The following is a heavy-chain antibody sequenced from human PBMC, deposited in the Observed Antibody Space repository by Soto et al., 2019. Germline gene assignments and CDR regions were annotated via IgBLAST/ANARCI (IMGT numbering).Heavy chain of an antibody. CDR1: GGTFSTYT. J-gene: IGHJ5*02. CDR3: AGDPDSHYNDSHASSYP. CDR2: IIPIIGII. V-gene: IGHV1-69*04. D-gene: IGHD4-4*01. Sequence: SVKVSCKASGGTFSTYTITWVRQAPGQGLEWMGRIIPIIGIINCAQKFQGRVTISADKFTGTAYMELTGLRSDDTAVYYCAGDPDSHYNDSHASSYPWGQGTLVTVSS.